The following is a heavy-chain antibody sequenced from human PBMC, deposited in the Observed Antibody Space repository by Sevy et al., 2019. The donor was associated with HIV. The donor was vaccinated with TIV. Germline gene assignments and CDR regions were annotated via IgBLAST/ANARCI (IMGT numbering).Heavy chain of an antibody. V-gene: IGHV2-5*02. Sequence: SGPTLVNPTQTLTLTCTFSGFSLSTYGVGVGWIRQPPGKALECLAFVYWDDDKRYSPSLRDRLSVTKDTSKNLVVLTMTSMAPVDTTTYCCAHRQRGDNWNSGNFDYWGQGTLVTVSS. CDR2: VYWDDDK. J-gene: IGHJ4*02. CDR1: GFSLSTYGVG. D-gene: IGHD1-7*01. CDR3: AHRQRGDNWNSGNFDY.